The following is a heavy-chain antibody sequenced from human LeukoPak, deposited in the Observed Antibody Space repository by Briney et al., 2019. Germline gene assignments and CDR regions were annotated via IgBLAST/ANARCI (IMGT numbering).Heavy chain of an antibody. J-gene: IGHJ4*02. CDR2: INSDGSST. CDR3: ARDREAVAGTHYFGY. D-gene: IGHD6-19*01. V-gene: IGHV3-74*01. Sequence: GGSLRLSCAASGFTFSSYWMHWVRQAPGKGLMWVSRINSDGSSTSYVDSVKGRFTISRDNAKNSLYLQMNSLRAEDTALYYCARDREAVAGTHYFGYWGQGTLVTVSS. CDR1: GFTFSSYW.